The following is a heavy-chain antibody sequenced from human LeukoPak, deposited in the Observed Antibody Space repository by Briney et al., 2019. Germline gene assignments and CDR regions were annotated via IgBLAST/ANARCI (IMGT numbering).Heavy chain of an antibody. Sequence: GGSLRLSCAASGFTFSSYDMHWARQATGKGLEWVSAIGTAGDTYYPGSVKGRFTISRENAKNSLYLQMNSLRAGDTAVYYCARGMSIVGATLDYMDVWGKGTTVTVSS. D-gene: IGHD1-26*01. J-gene: IGHJ6*03. CDR1: GFTFSSYD. CDR3: ARGMSIVGATLDYMDV. CDR2: IGTAGDT. V-gene: IGHV3-13*01.